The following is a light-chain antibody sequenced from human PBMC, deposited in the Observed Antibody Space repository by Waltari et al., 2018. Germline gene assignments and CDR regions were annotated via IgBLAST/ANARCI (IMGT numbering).Light chain of an antibody. Sequence: QSALTQPVSVSGSPGQSVTISCTGTSNNVGDYNLVSWFQHHPDQAPKPPIFYVAKRPRGVPNRFSGSKSGNTASLTISGLQTEDEADYYCCSYSTGGSWMFGGGTKLTVL. CDR3: CSYSTGGSWM. J-gene: IGLJ3*02. CDR2: YVA. V-gene: IGLV2-23*02. CDR1: SNNVGDYNL.